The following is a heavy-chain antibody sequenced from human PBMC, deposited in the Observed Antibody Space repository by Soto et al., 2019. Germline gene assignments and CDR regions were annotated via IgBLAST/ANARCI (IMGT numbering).Heavy chain of an antibody. CDR3: ARVERGTATTVVDAFDI. CDR2: MSHSGGT. D-gene: IGHD1-1*01. CDR1: GGSVSSGSYY. Sequence: QVQLQQWGAGLLKPSETLSLTCAVYGGSVSSGSYYWSWIRQPPGKGLEWIGEMSHSGGTHFNPSLKSRVTISGDTSKNPFSLKMSSVTAADTALYYCARVERGTATTVVDAFDIWGPGTMVTVSS. V-gene: IGHV4-34*01. J-gene: IGHJ3*02.